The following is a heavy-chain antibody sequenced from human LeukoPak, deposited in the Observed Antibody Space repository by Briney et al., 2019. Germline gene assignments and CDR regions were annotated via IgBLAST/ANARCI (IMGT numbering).Heavy chain of an antibody. CDR3: ARDMGGYCSGGSCYSDAFDI. Sequence: SETLSLTCTVSGGSPSGYYWSWIRQPAGKGLEWIGYIYYSGSTNYNPSLKSRVTISVDTSKNQCSLQLSSVTAADTAVYYCARDMGGYCSGGSCYSDAFDIWGERTMVTVSS. D-gene: IGHD2-15*01. V-gene: IGHV4-59*01. CDR2: IYYSGST. J-gene: IGHJ3*02. CDR1: GGSPSGYY.